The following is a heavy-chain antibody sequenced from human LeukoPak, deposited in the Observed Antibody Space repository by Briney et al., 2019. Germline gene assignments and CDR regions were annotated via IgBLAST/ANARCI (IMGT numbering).Heavy chain of an antibody. CDR2: FDPEDGET. D-gene: IGHD6-6*01. CDR3: ATVGNYSSSSGFNY. CDR1: GYTLTELS. Sequence: GASVKVSCKVSGYTLTELSMHWVRQAPGKGLEWMVGFDPEDGETIYAQKFQGRVTMTEDTSTDTAYMELSSLRSEDTAVYYCATVGNYSSSSGFNYWGQGTLVTVSS. J-gene: IGHJ4*02. V-gene: IGHV1-24*01.